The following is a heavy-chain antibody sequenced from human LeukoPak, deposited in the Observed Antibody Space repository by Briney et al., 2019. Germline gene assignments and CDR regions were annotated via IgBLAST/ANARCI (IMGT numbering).Heavy chain of an antibody. Sequence: SETLSLTCTVSGGSISSSSYYWGWIRQPPGKGLEWIGSIYYSGSTYYNPSLKSRVTISVDTSKNQFSLKLSSVTAADTAVYYCARDPLWFGSYFDYWGQGTLVTVSS. J-gene: IGHJ4*02. V-gene: IGHV4-39*07. CDR2: IYYSGST. CDR3: ARDPLWFGSYFDY. D-gene: IGHD3-10*01. CDR1: GGSISSSSYY.